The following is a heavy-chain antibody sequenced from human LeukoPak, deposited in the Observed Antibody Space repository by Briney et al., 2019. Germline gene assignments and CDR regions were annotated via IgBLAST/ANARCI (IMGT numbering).Heavy chain of an antibody. V-gene: IGHV3-21*01. Sequence: GGSLRLSCAASGFTFSSYSMNWVRQASGKGLEWVSSISSSSSYIYYADSVKGRFTISRDNAKNSLYLQMNSLRAEDTAVYYCAREAVEAFDYWGQGTLVTVSS. D-gene: IGHD2-15*01. CDR3: AREAVEAFDY. J-gene: IGHJ4*02. CDR2: ISSSSSYI. CDR1: GFTFSSYS.